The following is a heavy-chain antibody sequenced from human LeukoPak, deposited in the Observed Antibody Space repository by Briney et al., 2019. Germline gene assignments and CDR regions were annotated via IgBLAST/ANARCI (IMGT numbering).Heavy chain of an antibody. CDR1: GFSFSSYW. J-gene: IGHJ4*02. CDR3: ARLDSSGYYFPGVSDY. Sequence: GGSLRLSCAASGFSFSSYWMNWVRQAPGKGLEWVSAISSSSTYIYYADSVKGRFTISRDNAKNSLFLQLDSLRAEDTAVYYCARLDSSGYYFPGVSDYWGQGTLVTVSS. CDR2: ISSSSTYI. D-gene: IGHD3-22*01. V-gene: IGHV3-21*01.